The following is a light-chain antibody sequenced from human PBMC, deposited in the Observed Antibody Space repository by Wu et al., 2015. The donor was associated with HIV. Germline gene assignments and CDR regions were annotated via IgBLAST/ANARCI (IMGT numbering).Light chain of an antibody. J-gene: IGKJ2*01. CDR2: AAS. V-gene: IGKV1-8*01. CDR3: QQANSFPYT. CDR1: QGINNY. Sequence: AIRITQSPSSLSASTGDRVTITCRASQGINNYLAWYQQKPGTAPKLLIYAASTLQSGVPSRFSGSGSGTDFTLTISCLQSEDFATYYCQQANSFPYTFGQGTKLEIK.